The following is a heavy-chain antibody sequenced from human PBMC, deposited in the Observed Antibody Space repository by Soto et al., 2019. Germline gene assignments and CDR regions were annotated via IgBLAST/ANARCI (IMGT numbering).Heavy chain of an antibody. J-gene: IGHJ4*02. CDR3: AREAHSYGYFDY. CDR1: GFTFTTYW. CDR2: INSQGRNT. D-gene: IGHD5-18*01. V-gene: IGHV3-74*01. Sequence: EVQLVESGGGLVQPGGSLRLSCAASGFTFTTYWMHWVRQAPGKGLEWVSRINSQGRNTNYADSVKGRFTFSRDNAKNTVYLEMNSLRVDDTAVYYCAREAHSYGYFDYWGQGAVVTVSS.